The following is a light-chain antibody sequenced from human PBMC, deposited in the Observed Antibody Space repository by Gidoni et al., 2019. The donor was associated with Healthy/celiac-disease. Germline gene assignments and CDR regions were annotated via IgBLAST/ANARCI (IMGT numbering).Light chain of an antibody. CDR3: QSSDSSLSGVV. V-gene: IGLV1-40*01. CDR1: SSNIGAGSD. Sequence: QSVLTQPPAVSGAPGQRVTISCTGSSSNIGAGSDVHWYQQLPGTAPKLLIYGNSTLPSGVPDRFSGSQSGTSASLAIPGLQAEDEADYYCQSSDSSLSGVVFGGGTKLTVL. CDR2: GNS. J-gene: IGLJ2*01.